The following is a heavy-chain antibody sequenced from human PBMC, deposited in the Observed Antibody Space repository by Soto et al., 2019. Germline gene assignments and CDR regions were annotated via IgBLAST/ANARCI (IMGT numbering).Heavy chain of an antibody. Sequence: QVPLVQSEAEVRKPGASVKVSCKASGYGFTTHGISWVRRAPGHGLEWMGWISAYNGDTHYVQRFQGRLTMTTDTSTSTAYMELRSLTSDDTAVYYCARDPPFSGILRGTPLMDVWGQGTTVTVSS. CDR3: ARDPPFSGILRGTPLMDV. D-gene: IGHD4-17*01. V-gene: IGHV1-18*04. CDR2: ISAYNGDT. J-gene: IGHJ6*02. CDR1: GYGFTTHG.